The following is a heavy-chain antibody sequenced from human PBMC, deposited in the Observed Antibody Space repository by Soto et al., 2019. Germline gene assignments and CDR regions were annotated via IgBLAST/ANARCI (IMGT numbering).Heavy chain of an antibody. V-gene: IGHV5-51*01. CDR3: ASPNWDDAFDI. CDR1: GYSFTSYW. J-gene: IGHJ3*02. CDR2: IYPGDSDT. Sequence: GESLKISCKGSGYSFTSYWIGWVRQMPGKGLEWMGIIYPGDSDTRYSPSFQGQVTISADKSISAAYLQGSSLKASDTAMYDCASPNWDDAFDIWGQGTMVTVSS. D-gene: IGHD7-27*01.